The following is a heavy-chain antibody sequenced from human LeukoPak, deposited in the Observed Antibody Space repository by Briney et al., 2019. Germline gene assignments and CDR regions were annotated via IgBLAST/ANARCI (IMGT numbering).Heavy chain of an antibody. D-gene: IGHD3-16*01. Sequence: PTGGSLRLSCAASGFTFSSYSMNWVRQAPGKGLEWVANINQDGREKFHVDSVRGRFTISRDNAQNSLYLQMNSLRADDTAVYYCAPRPGWGGYWGQGTLVTVSS. J-gene: IGHJ4*02. CDR2: INQDGREK. CDR3: APRPGWGGY. V-gene: IGHV3-7*01. CDR1: GFTFSSYS.